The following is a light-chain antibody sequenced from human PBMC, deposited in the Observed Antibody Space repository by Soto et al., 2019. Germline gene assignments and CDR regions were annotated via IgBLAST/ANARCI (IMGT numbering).Light chain of an antibody. CDR3: QQYDRYPVT. V-gene: IGKV1-5*03. Sequence: DSQMTQSPSTLAASVGDRVTITCRASQSISSWLAWYQQKPGKAPKLLIYKASLLQSGVPSRFSGSGSGTEFTLTISSLPPEDFATYYCQQYDRYPVTFGGGTKVEVK. CDR1: QSISSW. J-gene: IGKJ4*01. CDR2: KAS.